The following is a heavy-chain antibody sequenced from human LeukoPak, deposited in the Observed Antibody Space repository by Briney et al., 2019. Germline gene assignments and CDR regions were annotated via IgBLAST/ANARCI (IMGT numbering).Heavy chain of an antibody. Sequence: ASVKVSCKASGYTFTSYDVNWVRQATGQGLEWMEWMNPNSGNTGYAQKFQGRVTITRNTSISTAYMQLSSLRSEDTAVYYCARRVSYGDFDYWGQGTLVTVSS. CDR1: GYTFTSYD. CDR3: ARRVSYGDFDY. CDR2: MNPNSGNT. V-gene: IGHV1-8*01. D-gene: IGHD4-17*01. J-gene: IGHJ4*02.